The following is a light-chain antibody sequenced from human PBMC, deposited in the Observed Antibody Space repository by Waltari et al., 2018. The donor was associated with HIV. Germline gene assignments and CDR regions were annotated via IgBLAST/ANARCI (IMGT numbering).Light chain of an antibody. CDR2: GAS. CDR1: QSVSSSY. V-gene: IGKV3-20*01. Sequence: EIVLTQSPGTLSLSPGERATLSCRASQSVSSSYLAWYQQKPGQAPRLLIYGASSRATCIPDRFSGSGSGTDFTLTISRLEPEDFAVYYCHQYGSSPFTFGPGTKVDIK. CDR3: HQYGSSPFT. J-gene: IGKJ3*01.